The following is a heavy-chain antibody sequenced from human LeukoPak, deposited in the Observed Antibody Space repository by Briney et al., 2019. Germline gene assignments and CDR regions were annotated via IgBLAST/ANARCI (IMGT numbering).Heavy chain of an antibody. D-gene: IGHD3-3*01. CDR3: ARDGRKGYYDFWSGPPAPGYFDY. CDR2: IIPIFGTA. Sequence: SVKVSCKASGGTFSSYAISWVRQAPGQGLEWMGGIIPIFGTANYAQKFQGRVTITTDESTSTAYMELSSLRSEDTAVYYCARDGRKGYYDFWSGPPAPGYFDYWGQGALVTVSS. J-gene: IGHJ4*02. CDR1: GGTFSSYA. V-gene: IGHV1-69*05.